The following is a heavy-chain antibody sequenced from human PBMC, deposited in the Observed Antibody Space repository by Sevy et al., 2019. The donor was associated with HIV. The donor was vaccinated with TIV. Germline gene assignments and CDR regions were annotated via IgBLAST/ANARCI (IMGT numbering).Heavy chain of an antibody. CDR2: IYYNGHI. CDR3: AGENSWGRGYS. J-gene: IGHJ5*01. V-gene: IGHV4-59*08. CDR1: GGSITSLY. D-gene: IGHD1-26*01. Sequence: ETLSLTCTVSGGSITSLYWNWIRQPPGKGLEWIANIYYNGHINYNPSLKSRVTLSLDTSKNQFSLRLSSVTAADTAMYYCAGENSWGRGYSRGQGTLVTVSS.